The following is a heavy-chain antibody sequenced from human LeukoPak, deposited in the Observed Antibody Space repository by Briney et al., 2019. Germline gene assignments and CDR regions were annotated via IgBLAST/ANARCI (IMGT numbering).Heavy chain of an antibody. CDR2: IYSTGTT. CDR1: GGSINSGSYY. CDR3: ARCTSTSCYNFDY. V-gene: IGHV4-61*09. J-gene: IGHJ4*02. D-gene: IGHD2-2*02. Sequence: PSETLSLTCTVSGGSINSGSYYWNWIRQSAGKGLELIGHIYSTGTTNCNPSLKSRVTISLDTSKYQFSLNLNSVTAADTAVYYCARCTSTSCYNFDYWGQGTLLTVSS.